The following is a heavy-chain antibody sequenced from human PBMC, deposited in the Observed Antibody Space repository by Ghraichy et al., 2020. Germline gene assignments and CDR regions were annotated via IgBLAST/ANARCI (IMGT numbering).Heavy chain of an antibody. J-gene: IGHJ5*02. CDR2: ISGSGGST. D-gene: IGHD3-16*02. Sequence: GGSLRLSCAASGFTFSSYAMSWVRQAPGKGLEWVSAISGSGGSTYYADSVKGRFTISRDNSKNTLYLQMNSLRAEDTAVYYCAKDPLRFPLNVWGSYRYTTNWFDPWGQGTLVTVSS. CDR1: GFTFSSYA. V-gene: IGHV3-23*01. CDR3: AKDPLRFPLNVWGSYRYTTNWFDP.